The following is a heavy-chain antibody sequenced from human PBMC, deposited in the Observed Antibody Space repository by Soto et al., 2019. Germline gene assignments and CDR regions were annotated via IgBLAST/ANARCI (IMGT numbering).Heavy chain of an antibody. J-gene: IGHJ5*02. V-gene: IGHV4-59*08. Sequence: NPSETLSLTCTVSGGSISSYYWSWIRQPPGKGLEWIGYIYYSGSTNYNPSLKSRVTISVDTSKNQFSLKLSSVTAADTAVYYCARLVPAARKAWFDPWGQGTLVTVSS. D-gene: IGHD2-2*01. CDR2: IYYSGST. CDR1: GGSISSYY. CDR3: ARLVPAARKAWFDP.